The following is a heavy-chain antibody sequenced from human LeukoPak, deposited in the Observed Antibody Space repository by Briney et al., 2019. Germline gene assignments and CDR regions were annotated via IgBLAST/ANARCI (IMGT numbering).Heavy chain of an antibody. CDR1: GFTFSTYA. CDR3: ARDYFGSGSYALLDY. V-gene: IGHV3-30*04. CDR2: IAWDSTDK. D-gene: IGHD3-10*01. J-gene: IGHJ4*02. Sequence: PGRSLRLSCTASGFTFSTYAMDWVRQAPGKGLEGVALIAWDSTDKYYAESVKGRFTISRDNSKNTLYLQMNSLRAEDTATYYCARDYFGSGSYALLDYWGQGTLVTVSS.